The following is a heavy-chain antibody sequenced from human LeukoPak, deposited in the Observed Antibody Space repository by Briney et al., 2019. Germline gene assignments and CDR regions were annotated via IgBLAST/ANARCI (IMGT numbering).Heavy chain of an antibody. J-gene: IGHJ4*02. Sequence: PGGSLRLSCAASGFTFSSYAMHWVRQAAGKGLEWVAVISYDGSNKYYADSVKGRFTISRDNSKNTLYLQMNSLRAEDTAVYYCARGSGWYRYGIDYWGQGTLVTVSS. CDR2: ISYDGSNK. CDR1: GFTFSSYA. V-gene: IGHV3-30*04. CDR3: ARGSGWYRYGIDY. D-gene: IGHD6-19*01.